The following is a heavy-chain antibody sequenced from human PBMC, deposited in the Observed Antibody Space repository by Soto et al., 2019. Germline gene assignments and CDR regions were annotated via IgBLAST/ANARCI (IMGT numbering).Heavy chain of an antibody. CDR3: ARDPPRSGDY. CDR1: EFNFSSYW. CDR2: IKQDGSEK. Sequence: GGSLRLSCGASEFNFSSYWMSWVRQAPGKGLEWVANIKQDGSEKYYVDSVKGRFTISRDNAKNSLYLQMNSLRAEDTAVYYCARDPPRSGDYWGQGTLVTVSS. J-gene: IGHJ4*02. V-gene: IGHV3-7*01. D-gene: IGHD2-15*01.